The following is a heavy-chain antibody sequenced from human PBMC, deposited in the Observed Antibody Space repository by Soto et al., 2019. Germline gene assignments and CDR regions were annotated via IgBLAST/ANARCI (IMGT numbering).Heavy chain of an antibody. CDR1: GYTFSTSG. J-gene: IGHJ6*02. CDR2: ISTYNGDT. D-gene: IGHD2-15*01. Sequence: QVQLVQSGAEVRKPGASVKVSCKASGYTFSTSGMSWLRQAPGQGLAWMGWISTYNGDTNDAPKFQDRVTMTSDTSTSTVYMELRRLRSDDTAVYYCASAGAAPYYYYGMDVWGQGTRVTVSS. CDR3: ASAGAAPYYYYGMDV. V-gene: IGHV1-18*01.